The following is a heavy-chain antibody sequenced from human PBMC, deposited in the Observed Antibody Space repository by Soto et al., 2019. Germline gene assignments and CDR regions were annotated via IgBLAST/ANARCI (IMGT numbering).Heavy chain of an antibody. CDR1: GFTFSSYW. CDR2: IKGDGTNT. Sequence: PGGSLRLSCAASGFTFSSYWMHWVRQVPGKGLVWVSRIKGDGTNTGYADSVKGRITISRDNVKNTLYLQMNSLRAEDTAVYYCARGLSGYYGFDYWGQGTLVTVSS. CDR3: ARGLSGYYGFDY. D-gene: IGHD5-12*01. V-gene: IGHV3-74*01. J-gene: IGHJ4*02.